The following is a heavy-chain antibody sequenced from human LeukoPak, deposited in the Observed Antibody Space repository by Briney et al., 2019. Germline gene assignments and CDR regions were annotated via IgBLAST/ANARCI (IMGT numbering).Heavy chain of an antibody. V-gene: IGHV4-34*01. J-gene: IGHJ4*02. CDR1: GGSFSGYY. Sequence: PSETLSLTCAVYGGSFSGYYWSWIRQPPGKGLEWIGEINHSGSTNYNPSLKSRVTTSVDTSKNQFSLKLSSVTAADTAVYYCAKTHYYDSSGYYYDYWGQGTLVTVSS. CDR2: INHSGST. D-gene: IGHD3-22*01. CDR3: AKTHYYDSSGYYYDY.